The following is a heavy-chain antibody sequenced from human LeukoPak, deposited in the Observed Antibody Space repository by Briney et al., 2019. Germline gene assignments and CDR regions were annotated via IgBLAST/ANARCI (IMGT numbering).Heavy chain of an antibody. CDR1: GGSISGYY. CDR2: FYNRGTT. Sequence: SETLSLTCTVSGGSISGYYWGWIRKPPGKELEWMGYFYNRGTTNYNPSLKSRITMSVDTSENQFSLKLTSVTAADTAIYYCARDFKYYGSSGYYAFDIWGQGTMVTVSS. CDR3: ARDFKYYGSSGYYAFDI. D-gene: IGHD3-22*01. J-gene: IGHJ3*02. V-gene: IGHV4-59*01.